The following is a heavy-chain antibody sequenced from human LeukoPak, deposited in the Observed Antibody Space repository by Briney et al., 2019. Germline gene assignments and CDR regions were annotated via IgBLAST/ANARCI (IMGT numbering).Heavy chain of an antibody. V-gene: IGHV3-33*01. J-gene: IGHJ6*02. CDR2: IWYDGSNK. Sequence: GRSLRLSCAASGFTFSSYGMHWVRQAPGKGLEWVAVIWYDGSNKYYADSVKGRSTISRDNSKNTLYLQMNSLRAEDTAVYYCARENFPPRSPYYYYGMDVWGQGTTVTVSS. CDR1: GFTFSSYG. CDR3: ARENFPPRSPYYYYGMDV.